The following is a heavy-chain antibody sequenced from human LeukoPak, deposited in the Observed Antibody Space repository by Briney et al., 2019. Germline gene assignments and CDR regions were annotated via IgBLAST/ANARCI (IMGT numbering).Heavy chain of an antibody. CDR3: ARDRAEGKTWVEFDP. CDR2: IYSDGVT. CDR1: GFTVNSYA. Sequence: GGSLRLSCAASGFTVNSYALSWVRQAPGKGLAWVSLIYSDGVTHYADSVKGRFTISRDNSKNTVYLQMNSLRDEDTAVYFCARDRAEGKTWVEFDPWGQGTLVTVSS. J-gene: IGHJ5*02. V-gene: IGHV3-66*02.